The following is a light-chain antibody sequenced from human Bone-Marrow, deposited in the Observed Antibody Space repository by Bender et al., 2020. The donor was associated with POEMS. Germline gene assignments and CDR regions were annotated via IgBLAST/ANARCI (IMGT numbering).Light chain of an antibody. Sequence: QSALTQPPSASGSLGQSVTISCRGTSSNVGGYDAVSWFQQHPGKAPKLMIYDVTKRPSGVPDRFSGSKSGNTASLTVSGLQADDEADYYCSSYGGSNNYVFGTGTQVTV. CDR3: SSYGGSNNYV. J-gene: IGLJ1*01. V-gene: IGLV2-8*01. CDR2: DVT. CDR1: SSNVGGYDA.